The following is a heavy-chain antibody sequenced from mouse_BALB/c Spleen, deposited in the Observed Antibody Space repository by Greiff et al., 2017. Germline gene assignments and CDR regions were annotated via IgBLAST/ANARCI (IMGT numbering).Heavy chain of an antibody. V-gene: IGHV1-80*01. J-gene: IGHJ2*01. Sequence: VQLQQSGAELVRPGSSVKISCKASGSAFSSYWMNWVKQRPGQGLEWIGQIYPGDGDTNYNGKFKGNATLTADKSSSTAYMQLSSLTSEDSAVYYGARWGSTRITRVFDYWGQGTTLTVAS. CDR2: IYPGDGDT. CDR3: ARWGSTRITRVFDY. CDR1: GSAFSSYW. D-gene: IGHD2-4*01.